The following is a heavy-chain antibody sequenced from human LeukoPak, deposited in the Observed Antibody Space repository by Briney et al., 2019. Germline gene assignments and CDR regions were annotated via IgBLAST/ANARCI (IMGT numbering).Heavy chain of an antibody. CDR3: AGDEKHGEYYFDY. V-gene: IGHV3-30*04. CDR1: GFTFSSYA. Sequence: PGGSLRLSCAASGFTFSSYAMHWVRQAPGKGLEWVAVISYDGSNKYYADSVRGRFTISRDNSKNTLYLQMNSLRAEDTAVYYCAGDEKHGEYYFDYWGQGTLVTVSS. CDR2: ISYDGSNK. J-gene: IGHJ4*02.